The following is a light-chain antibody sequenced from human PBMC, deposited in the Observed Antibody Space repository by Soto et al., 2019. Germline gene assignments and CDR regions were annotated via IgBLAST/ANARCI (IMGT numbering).Light chain of an antibody. J-gene: IGKJ1*01. V-gene: IGKV3-15*01. CDR2: GAF. CDR1: QGVSSN. Sequence: SLVKLSESLGEGDSLSRGASQGVSSNFAWYQQKPGQAPSLLIYGAFSRSTAIPAMFSGSGAWTVFTLTFCDLRSGDYSVLFRQLDRGRPQTFGPGTKVDIK. CDR3: QLDRGRPQT.